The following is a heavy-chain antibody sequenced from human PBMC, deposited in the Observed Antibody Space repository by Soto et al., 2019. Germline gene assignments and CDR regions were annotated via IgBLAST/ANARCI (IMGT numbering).Heavy chain of an antibody. D-gene: IGHD2-2*01. CDR2: IYTAGGT. CDR1: GFTVSNTY. CDR3: ARALPVAKGGFDP. J-gene: IGHJ5*02. Sequence: GGSLRLSCAASGFTVSNTYMTWVRQPPGKGLECVSVIYTAGGTNYADSVKGRFIISRDNSRNTLYLQMNSLRAEDTAVYYCARALPVAKGGFDPWGQGTLVTVSS. V-gene: IGHV3-53*01.